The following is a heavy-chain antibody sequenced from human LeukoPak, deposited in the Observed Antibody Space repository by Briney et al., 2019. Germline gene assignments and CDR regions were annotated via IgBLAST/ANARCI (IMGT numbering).Heavy chain of an antibody. CDR3: ARGWLQPDWYFDL. CDR2: ISPYNGNT. D-gene: IGHD5-24*01. Sequence: ASVTVSCKASGYTFSNYGISWVRQAPGQGLEWMGWISPYNGNTDYAQKLQGRVTMTTDTSTTTGYMELRSLRSDDTAVYYCARGWLQPDWYFDLWGHANVVTVSS. V-gene: IGHV1-18*01. CDR1: GYTFSNYG. J-gene: IGHJ2*01.